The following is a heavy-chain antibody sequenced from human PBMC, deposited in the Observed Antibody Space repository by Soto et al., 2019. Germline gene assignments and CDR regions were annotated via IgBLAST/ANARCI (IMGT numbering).Heavy chain of an antibody. J-gene: IGHJ3*02. CDR1: VVSISSYY. V-gene: IGHV4-59*01. Sequence: WETLSLTCTFSVVSISSYYWSCIRHPPGKGLEWIGYIYYSASTNYNPSLKSRVTISVDKSKNQFSLKLSSVTAADTAVYYCARVTSSSWYRDAFDIWGQGTMVTVSS. CDR3: ARVTSSSWYRDAFDI. D-gene: IGHD6-13*01. CDR2: IYYSAST.